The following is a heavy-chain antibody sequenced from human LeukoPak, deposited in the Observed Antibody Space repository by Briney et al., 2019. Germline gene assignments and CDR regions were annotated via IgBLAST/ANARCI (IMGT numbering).Heavy chain of an antibody. J-gene: IGHJ4*02. D-gene: IGHD6-6*01. CDR1: GFTVSSNY. CDR3: TTNTLWYSSSSPPPY. CDR2: TYSGGST. V-gene: IGHV3-53*01. Sequence: GGSLRLSCAASGFTVSSNYMSWVRQAPGKGLEWVSVTYSGGSTYYADSVKGRFTISRDNSKNTLFPQMNSLKTEDTAVYYCTTNTLWYSSSSPPPYWGQGTLVTVSS.